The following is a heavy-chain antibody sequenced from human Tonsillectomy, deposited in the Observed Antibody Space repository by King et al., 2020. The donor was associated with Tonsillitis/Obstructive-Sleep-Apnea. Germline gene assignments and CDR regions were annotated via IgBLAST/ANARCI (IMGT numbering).Heavy chain of an antibody. V-gene: IGHV3-30*01. CDR3: ARDHFMDV. CDR1: GFTFRSYV. J-gene: IGHJ6*03. CDR2: ISNDGRNK. Sequence: VQLVESGGGVGQPGRSLRLSCAASGFTFRSYVMHWFRPAPGKGLEWVADISNDGRNKQYVDSGKGRFTISRDNSKNTLYLQMNSLRAEDTAVYYCARDHFMDVWGKGTTVTVSS.